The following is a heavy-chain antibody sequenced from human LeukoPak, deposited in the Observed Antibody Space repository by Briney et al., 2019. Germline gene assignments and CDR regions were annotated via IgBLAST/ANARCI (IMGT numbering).Heavy chain of an antibody. D-gene: IGHD3-3*01. V-gene: IGHV3-21*01. Sequence: GGSLRLSCAASGFTFSSYSMNWVRQAPGKGLEWVSSISSSSSYIYYADSVKGRFTISRDNAKNSLYLQMNSLRAEDTAVYYCARGLRFLEWWDQVDVWGKGTTVTVSS. CDR2: ISSSSSYI. CDR1: GFTFSSYS. J-gene: IGHJ6*04. CDR3: ARGLRFLEWWDQVDV.